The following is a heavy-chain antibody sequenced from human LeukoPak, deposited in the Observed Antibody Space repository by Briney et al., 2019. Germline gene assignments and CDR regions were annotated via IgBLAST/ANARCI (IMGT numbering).Heavy chain of an antibody. Sequence: SETLSLTCTVSGGSINSYYWSWIRQPAGKGLEWIGRIYSSGSTNYNPSLKSRVSMSVDTSRNQFSLKLTSVTAADTAVYHCARGGKATVVTMWGQGILVTVSS. CDR2: IYSSGST. CDR3: ARGGKATVVTM. V-gene: IGHV4-4*07. J-gene: IGHJ4*02. D-gene: IGHD4-23*01. CDR1: GGSINSYY.